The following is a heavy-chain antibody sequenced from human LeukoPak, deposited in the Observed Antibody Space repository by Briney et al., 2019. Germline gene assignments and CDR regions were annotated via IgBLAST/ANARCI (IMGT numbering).Heavy chain of an antibody. CDR3: APVQWLADTWGY. J-gene: IGHJ4*02. Sequence: PSETLSLTCTVSGGSISTSRYYWGWIRQPPGKGLEWIGSIYYGGITYYNPSLKSRVTISLDTSKNQFSLKLTSVTAADTAVYYCAPVQWLADTWGYWGQGTLVTVSS. CDR2: IYYGGIT. D-gene: IGHD6-19*01. V-gene: IGHV4-39*01. CDR1: GGSISTSRYY.